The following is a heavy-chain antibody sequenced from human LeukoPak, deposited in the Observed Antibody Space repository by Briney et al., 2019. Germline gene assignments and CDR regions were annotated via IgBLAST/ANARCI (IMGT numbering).Heavy chain of an antibody. J-gene: IGHJ4*02. CDR3: ASGRRSYQLLSDY. V-gene: IGHV5-51*01. Sequence: GESLKISCKGSGYSFTSYWIGWVRQMPGKGLEGMGIIYPGDSDTRYSPSFQGQVTISADKSISTAYLQWSSLKASDTAMYCCASGRRSYQLLSDYWGQGTLVTVSS. D-gene: IGHD2-2*01. CDR1: GYSFTSYW. CDR2: IYPGDSDT.